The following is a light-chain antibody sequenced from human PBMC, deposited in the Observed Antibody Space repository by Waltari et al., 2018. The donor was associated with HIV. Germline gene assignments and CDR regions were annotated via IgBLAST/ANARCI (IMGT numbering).Light chain of an antibody. CDR1: QSLLHSNGYNY. Sequence: DIVMTQSPLSLPVTPGEQASISCRSSQSLLHSNGYNYLDWYLQKPGQSPQLLIYLGSNRASGVPDRFSGRGSGTDFTLKISRVEAEDVGVYYCMQALQTPWTFGQGTKVEIK. V-gene: IGKV2-28*01. CDR2: LGS. J-gene: IGKJ1*01. CDR3: MQALQTPWT.